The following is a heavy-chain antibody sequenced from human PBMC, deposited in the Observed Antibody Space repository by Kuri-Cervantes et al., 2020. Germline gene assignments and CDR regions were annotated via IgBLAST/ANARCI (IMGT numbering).Heavy chain of an antibody. Sequence: SETLSLTCAVSSGSISSGGYYWSWIRQPPGKGLEWIGYIFHSGSTYYNPSLKSRVTISVDTSKNQFSLKLSSVTAADTAVYYCAREGRDSSSLWAFDIWGQGTMVTVSS. D-gene: IGHD3-22*01. V-gene: IGHV4-30-2*01. J-gene: IGHJ3*02. CDR1: SGSISSGGYY. CDR2: IFHSGST. CDR3: AREGRDSSSLWAFDI.